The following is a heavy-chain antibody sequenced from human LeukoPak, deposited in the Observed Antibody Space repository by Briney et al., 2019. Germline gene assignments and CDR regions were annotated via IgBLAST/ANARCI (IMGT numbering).Heavy chain of an antibody. V-gene: IGHV4-39*01. Sequence: SETLSLTCTVSGGSISSSSYYWGWIRQPPGKGLEWIGSIYYSGSTYYNPSLKSRVSISVDTSKNQFSLRLTSVTAADTAVYYCARQTGSGLFILPGGQGTLVTVSS. CDR3: ARQTGSGLFILP. CDR1: GGSISSSSYY. J-gene: IGHJ4*02. D-gene: IGHD3/OR15-3a*01. CDR2: IYYSGST.